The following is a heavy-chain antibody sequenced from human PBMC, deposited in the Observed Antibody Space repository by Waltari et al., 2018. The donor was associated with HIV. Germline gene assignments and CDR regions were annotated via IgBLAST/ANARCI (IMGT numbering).Heavy chain of an antibody. Sequence: QVQLVQSGAEVRKPGASVKVSCKTSGYTFPGYYMHWVRQAPGQGLEWMGWIYPDTGDTNYAEKFQGRVTMTRDTSITTVYVDLRGLRSDDTAMYYCARQMTFYDAFDIWGQGTMVTVSS. V-gene: IGHV1-2*02. CDR3: ARQMTFYDAFDI. J-gene: IGHJ3*02. CDR1: GYTFPGYY. CDR2: IYPDTGDT.